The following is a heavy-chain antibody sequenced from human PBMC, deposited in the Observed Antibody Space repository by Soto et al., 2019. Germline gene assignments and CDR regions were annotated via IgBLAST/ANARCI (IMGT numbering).Heavy chain of an antibody. J-gene: IGHJ4*02. CDR2: IIARFGIA. Sequence: SVKVSCKASGGSLRRNTMFWVRQAPGQGLEWMGRIIARFGIANYAQKFQGRVTFNGDMSTCTAYMEVSSLTSEDTPVYYCAAGFYDSGVYSLDSWGQGTLVTVSS. V-gene: IGHV1-69*02. D-gene: IGHD3-22*01. CDR3: AAGFYDSGVYSLDS. CDR1: GGSLRRNT.